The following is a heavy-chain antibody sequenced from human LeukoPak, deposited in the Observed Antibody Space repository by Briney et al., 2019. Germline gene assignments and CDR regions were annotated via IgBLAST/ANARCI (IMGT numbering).Heavy chain of an antibody. D-gene: IGHD5-12*01. J-gene: IGHJ4*02. CDR3: TKVGEYAFGGYVSHY. CDR2: ISGSGGST. Sequence: GGSLRLSCAAAGFTFSSSVMSGVRAAPGEGLWWVSGISGSGGSTYYAYAVRGRFTISRDNSKTTLYLQMNSLRPVDTAVYYCTKVGEYAFGGYVSHYWGQGTLVSVSS. CDR1: GFTFSSSV. V-gene: IGHV3-23*01.